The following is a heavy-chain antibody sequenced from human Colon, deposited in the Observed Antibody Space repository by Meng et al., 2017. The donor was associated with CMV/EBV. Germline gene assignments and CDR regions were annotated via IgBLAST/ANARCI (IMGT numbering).Heavy chain of an antibody. CDR3: ARLSYSSQH. J-gene: IGHJ1*01. CDR2: VNWNSGAI. D-gene: IGHD6-13*01. Sequence: SLKISCAASGFIFNDFAMHWVRQAPGKGLEWVATVNWNSGAIHYAGSVKGRFTISRDNAKNSLYLQMNSLRAEDTAVYYCARLSYSSQHWGQGTLVTVSS. V-gene: IGHV3-9*01. CDR1: GFIFNDFA.